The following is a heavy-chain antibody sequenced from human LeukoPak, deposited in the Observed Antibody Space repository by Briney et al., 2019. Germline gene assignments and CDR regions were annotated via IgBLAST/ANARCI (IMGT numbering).Heavy chain of an antibody. CDR3: ATSDILTGYTVDY. Sequence: GASVKVSCKVSGYTLTELSMHWVRQAPGKGLEWMGGFDPEDGEAIYAQKFQGRVTMTEDTSTDTAYMELSSLRSEDTAVYYCATSDILTGYTVDYWGQGTLVTVSS. D-gene: IGHD3-9*01. J-gene: IGHJ4*02. CDR1: GYTLTELS. V-gene: IGHV1-24*01. CDR2: FDPEDGEA.